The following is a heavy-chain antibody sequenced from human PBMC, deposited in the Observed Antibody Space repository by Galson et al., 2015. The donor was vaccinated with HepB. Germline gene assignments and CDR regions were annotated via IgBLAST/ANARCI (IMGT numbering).Heavy chain of an antibody. V-gene: IGHV3-15*01. CDR2: IKRNIDGGTT. J-gene: IGHJ4*02. CDR3: TTLSTLSLHPEF. Sequence: SLRLSCAASGFRFGDYAVNWVRQAPGKGLEWVGRIKRNIDGGTTDYATPVKGRFIVSRDDSKNALFLQMNNLRTEDTALYYCTTLSTLSLHPEFWGQGILVTVSS. D-gene: IGHD3-22*01. CDR1: GFRFGDYA.